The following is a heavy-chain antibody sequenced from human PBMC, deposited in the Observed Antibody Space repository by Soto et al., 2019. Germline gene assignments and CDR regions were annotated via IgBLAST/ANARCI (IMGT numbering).Heavy chain of an antibody. CDR2: IYIDNSETT. CDR1: GGSISRNY. Sequence: PSETLSLTCTVSGGSISRNYWSWIRQPAGKGLEYIGRIYIDNSETTNYNPSLKSRVTMSADTSKNQFSLNLKSVTAADTAVYYCARGPGTYNCFDSWGQGTLVTVSS. D-gene: IGHD3-10*01. CDR3: ARGPGTYNCFDS. J-gene: IGHJ5*01. V-gene: IGHV4-4*07.